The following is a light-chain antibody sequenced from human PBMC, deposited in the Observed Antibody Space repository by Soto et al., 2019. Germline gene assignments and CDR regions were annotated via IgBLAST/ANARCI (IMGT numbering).Light chain of an antibody. CDR3: CSYAGSSTFVV. V-gene: IGLV2-23*03. J-gene: IGLJ2*01. CDR1: SSDVGSYNL. CDR2: EGS. Sequence: QSVLPQPASVSGSPGQSITISCTGTSSDVGSYNLVSWYHQHPGKAPKLMIYEGSKRPSGVSNRFSGSKSGNTASLTISGLQAEDEADYYCCSYAGSSTFVVFGGGTKLTVL.